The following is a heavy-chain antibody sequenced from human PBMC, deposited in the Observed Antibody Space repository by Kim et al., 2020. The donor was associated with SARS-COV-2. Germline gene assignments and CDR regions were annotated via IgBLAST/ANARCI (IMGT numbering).Heavy chain of an antibody. J-gene: IGHJ1*01. D-gene: IGHD6-19*01. V-gene: IGHV3-23*01. CDR2: IRGGGDRT. CDR3: AKVTSGSSDWFEYFQH. CDR1: GFTFNSYA. Sequence: GGSLRLSCAASGFTFNSYAMSWVRQAPGKGLEWVSGIRGGGDRTSYADSVKGRFTISRDNSKNTLYLQMDSLRAEDTAVYYCAKVTSGSSDWFEYFQHWGQGTLVTVSS.